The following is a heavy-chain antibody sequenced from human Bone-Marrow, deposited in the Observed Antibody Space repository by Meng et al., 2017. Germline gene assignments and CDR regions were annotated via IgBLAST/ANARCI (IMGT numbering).Heavy chain of an antibody. CDR1: GLTVSSNY. CDR2: IYSGGST. V-gene: IGHV3-66*02. CDR3: ARGTTVVTPLGRDLYYFDY. D-gene: IGHD4-23*01. Sequence: GESLKISCAASGLTVSSNYMSWVRQAPGKGLEWVSVIYSGGSTYYTDSVKGRFTISRDNSKNTLYLQMNSLRAEDTAVYYCARGTTVVTPLGRDLYYFDYWGQGTLVTVSS. J-gene: IGHJ4*02.